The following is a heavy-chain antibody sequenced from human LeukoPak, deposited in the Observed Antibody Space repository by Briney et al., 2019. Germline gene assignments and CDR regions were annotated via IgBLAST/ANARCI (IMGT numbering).Heavy chain of an antibody. CDR1: GFTFSSYG. J-gene: IGHJ6*02. D-gene: IGHD3-3*01. CDR3: AKRRLRFLEWLSPYYYYYGMDV. Sequence: PGGSLRLSCAASGFTFSSYGMHWVRQAPGKGLEWMAVISYDGSNKYYADSVKGRFTISRDNSKNTLYLQMNSLRAEDTAVYYCAKRRLRFLEWLSPYYYYYGMDVWGQGTTVTVSS. CDR2: ISYDGSNK. V-gene: IGHV3-30*18.